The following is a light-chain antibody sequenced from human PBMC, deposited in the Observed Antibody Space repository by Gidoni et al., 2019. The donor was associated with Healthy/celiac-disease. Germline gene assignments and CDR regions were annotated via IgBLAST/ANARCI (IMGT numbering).Light chain of an antibody. CDR1: QSISSY. V-gene: IGKV1-39*01. Sequence: DIQMTQSPSSLSASVGDRVTITCRASQSISSYLNWYQQKPGKAPKLRIYAASSLQSGVPSRFSGSGSGTDFTLTISSLQPEDFATYYCQQSYRPYTFGQGTKVEIK. CDR2: AAS. CDR3: QQSYRPYT. J-gene: IGKJ1*01.